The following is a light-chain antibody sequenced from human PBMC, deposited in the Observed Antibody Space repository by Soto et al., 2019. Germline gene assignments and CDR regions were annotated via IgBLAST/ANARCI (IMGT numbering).Light chain of an antibody. CDR3: HQYGTKPYT. J-gene: IGKJ2*01. CDR2: GIS. CDR1: QTITASY. Sequence: EIVLTQSPDTISVSPGERVTLSCRASQTITASYLAWYHQSPGQAPRLLIYGISIRAPGIPDRFSGSGSRSDFTLTIDSLESEDLGVFFCHQYGTKPYTFGQGTSLQI. V-gene: IGKV3-20*01.